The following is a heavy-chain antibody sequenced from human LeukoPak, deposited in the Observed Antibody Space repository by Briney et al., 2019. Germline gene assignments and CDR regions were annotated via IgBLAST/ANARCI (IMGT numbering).Heavy chain of an antibody. D-gene: IGHD6-13*01. CDR2: INWKSNNI. Sequence: GGSLRLSCAASGFTFGDYAMHWVRQAPGKGLEWVSGINWKSNNIGYADSVKGRFTISRDNAKNSLYLQMNSLRTEDTALYYCARDRAGYFYAMDVWGQGTSVTVPS. CDR1: GFTFGDYA. CDR3: ARDRAGYFYAMDV. J-gene: IGHJ6*02. V-gene: IGHV3-9*01.